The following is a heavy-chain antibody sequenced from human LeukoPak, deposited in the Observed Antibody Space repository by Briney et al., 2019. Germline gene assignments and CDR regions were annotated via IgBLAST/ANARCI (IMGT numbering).Heavy chain of an antibody. CDR1: GYTFTSYG. Sequence: ASVKVSCKASGYTFTSYGISWVRQAPGQGLEWMGIINPSGGSTSYAQKFQGRVTMTRDMSTSTVYMELSSLRSEDTAVYYCARGVYYYYMDVWGKGTTVTVSS. J-gene: IGHJ6*03. CDR3: ARGVYYYYMDV. CDR2: INPSGGST. V-gene: IGHV1-46*01.